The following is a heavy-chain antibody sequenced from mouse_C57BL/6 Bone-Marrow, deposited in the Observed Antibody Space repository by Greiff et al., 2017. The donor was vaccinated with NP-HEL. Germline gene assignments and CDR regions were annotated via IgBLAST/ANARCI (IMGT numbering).Heavy chain of an antibody. Sequence: VQLQQPGAELVRPGTSVKLSCKASGYTFTSYWMHWVKQRPGQGLEWIGVIDPSDSYTHYNQKFKGKATLTVDPSSSTAYMQLSSLTSEDSAVYSCAREPYYYGSSYYFGYWGQGTTLTVAS. CDR3: AREPYYYGSSYYFGY. CDR2: IDPSDSYT. CDR1: GYTFTSYW. V-gene: IGHV1-59*01. D-gene: IGHD1-1*01. J-gene: IGHJ2*01.